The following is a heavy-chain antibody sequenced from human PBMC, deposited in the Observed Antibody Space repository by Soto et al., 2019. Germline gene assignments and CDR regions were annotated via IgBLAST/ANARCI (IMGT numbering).Heavy chain of an antibody. CDR1: GYTFTSYG. D-gene: IGHD2-8*01. CDR3: ARVTVIMGVAEYGMDV. CDR2: ISAYNGNT. J-gene: IGHJ6*02. Sequence: ASVKVSCKASGYTFTSYGISWVRQAPGQGLEWMGWISAYNGNTNYAQKLQGRVTMTTDTSTSTAYMELRSLRSDDTAVYCCARVTVIMGVAEYGMDVWGQGTTVTVSS. V-gene: IGHV1-18*01.